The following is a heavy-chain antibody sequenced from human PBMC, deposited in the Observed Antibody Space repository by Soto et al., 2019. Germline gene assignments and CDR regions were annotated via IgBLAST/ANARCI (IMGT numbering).Heavy chain of an antibody. CDR1: GFSLSTSGVG. CDR2: IYWDDDK. J-gene: IGHJ1*01. D-gene: IGHD6-13*01. CDR3: AHSMRPDSSSWFPAYFQH. Sequence: QITLKESGPTLVKPTQTLTLTCTFSGFSLSTSGVGVGWIRQPPGKALEWLALIYWDDDKRYSPSLKSRLTHTKDTSKNQVVLTMTNMDPVATATYDCAHSMRPDSSSWFPAYFQHWGQGTLVTVSS. V-gene: IGHV2-5*02.